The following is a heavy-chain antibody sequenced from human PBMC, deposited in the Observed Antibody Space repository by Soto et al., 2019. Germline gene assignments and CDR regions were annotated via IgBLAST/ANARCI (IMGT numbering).Heavy chain of an antibody. V-gene: IGHV3-30*18. J-gene: IGHJ6*02. D-gene: IGHD6-19*01. CDR1: GFTFSNYA. CDR3: ANDWAEMAASGGMDV. CDR2: ISYLGSNK. Sequence: QVQLVESGGGVVQPGSSLRLSCADSGFTFSNYAMHWVRQAPGKGLEWVAVISYLGSNKYYGDSVKGRFTISRDNSKNALYLQMSSLTAEDTAVYFCANDWAEMAASGGMDVWGQGTTVIVSS.